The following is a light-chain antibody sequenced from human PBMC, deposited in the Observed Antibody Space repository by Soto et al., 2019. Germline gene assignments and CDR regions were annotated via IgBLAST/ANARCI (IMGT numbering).Light chain of an antibody. CDR2: GAS. V-gene: IGKV3-20*01. Sequence: EIVLTQSPGTLSLSPGERATLSCRASQSVSSSYLAWYQHKPGQAPMLLIYGASSRATGIPDRVSGSGSGTDFTLTISRLEPEDFAVYYCQQYGSSRTFGPGTKVDIK. J-gene: IGKJ3*01. CDR1: QSVSSSY. CDR3: QQYGSSRT.